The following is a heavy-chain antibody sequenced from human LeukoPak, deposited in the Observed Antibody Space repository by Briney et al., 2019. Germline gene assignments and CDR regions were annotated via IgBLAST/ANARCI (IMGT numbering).Heavy chain of an antibody. CDR3: ARRFRD. J-gene: IGHJ4*02. CDR1: GLTFSGFE. V-gene: IGHV3-48*03. D-gene: IGHD5-24*01. Sequence: GRSLRLSCVGSGLTFSGFEMNWVRQAPGKGLEWVSHIRGDGTTKSYADSVKGRFTISRDNAKNSLYLQMNSLRAEDTAIYYCARRFRDWGQGTLVTVSS. CDR2: IRGDGTTK.